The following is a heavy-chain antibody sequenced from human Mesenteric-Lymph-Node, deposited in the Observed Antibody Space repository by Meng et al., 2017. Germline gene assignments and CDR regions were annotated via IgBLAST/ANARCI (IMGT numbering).Heavy chain of an antibody. J-gene: IGHJ5*02. CDR2: ISPTSGSL. CDR1: GFTFSDYY. D-gene: IGHD2/OR15-2a*01. Sequence: QVYLVGSGGGLVNPGGSLRLSCAASGFTFSDYYMAWIRQPPGQGLEWVASISPTSGSLYYADSVKGRFSIARDNAKNSLSLQMGSLRVEDTAVYYCARDHGFLNWFDPWGQGTLVTVSS. V-gene: IGHV3-11*04. CDR3: ARDHGFLNWFDP.